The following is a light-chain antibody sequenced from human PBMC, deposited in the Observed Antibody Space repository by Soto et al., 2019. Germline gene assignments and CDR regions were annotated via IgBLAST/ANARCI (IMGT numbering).Light chain of an antibody. Sequence: QSVLTQPSSLSGSPGQSITISCTGTSSDVGGYNYVSWYRQHPGNAPKLMIYEVSNRPSGVSNRFSGSKSGNTASLTISGLQADDEADYYCCSYKSGGTPAYVFGTGTKVTVL. V-gene: IGLV2-14*01. CDR1: SSDVGGYNY. J-gene: IGLJ1*01. CDR2: EVS. CDR3: CSYKSGGTPAYV.